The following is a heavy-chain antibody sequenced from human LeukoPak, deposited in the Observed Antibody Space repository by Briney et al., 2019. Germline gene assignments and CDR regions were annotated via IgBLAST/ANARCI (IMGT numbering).Heavy chain of an antibody. CDR1: GFTFSSYW. Sequence: GGSLRLSCAASGFTFSSYWMHWVRQAPGKGLVWVSRINTDGSSTSYADSVKGRFTISRDNAKNSLYLQMNSLRAEDTALYYCAKDLTYVTAAGLDYWGQGTLVTVSS. J-gene: IGHJ4*02. CDR3: AKDLTYVTAAGLDY. V-gene: IGHV3-74*01. CDR2: INTDGSST. D-gene: IGHD6-13*01.